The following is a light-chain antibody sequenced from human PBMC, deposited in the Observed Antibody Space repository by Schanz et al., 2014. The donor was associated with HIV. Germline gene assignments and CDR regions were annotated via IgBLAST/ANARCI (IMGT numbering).Light chain of an antibody. Sequence: AIRITQSPSSLSASTGDRVTITCRASQGISSYLAWYQQKPGKAPKLLIYAASTLQSGVPSRFSGSGSGTDFTLTITNLQPEDVATYYCQQYNNVPWTFGQGTKVEIK. CDR3: QQYNNVPWT. CDR1: QGISSY. CDR2: AAS. J-gene: IGKJ1*01. V-gene: IGKV1-8*01.